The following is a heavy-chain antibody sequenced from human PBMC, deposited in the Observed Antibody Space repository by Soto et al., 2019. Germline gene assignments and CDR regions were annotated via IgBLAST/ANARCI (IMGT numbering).Heavy chain of an antibody. CDR2: ISYDGSNK. CDR3: ATSSLYYYYYGMDV. J-gene: IGHJ6*02. Sequence: QVQLVESGGGVVQPGRSLRLSCAASGFTFSSYGMHWVRQAPGKGLEWVAVISYDGSNKYYADSVKGRFTISRDNSKNTLYLQMNSLRAEDTAVYYCATSSLYYYYYGMDVWGQGTTVTVSS. D-gene: IGHD3-10*01. V-gene: IGHV3-30*03. CDR1: GFTFSSYG.